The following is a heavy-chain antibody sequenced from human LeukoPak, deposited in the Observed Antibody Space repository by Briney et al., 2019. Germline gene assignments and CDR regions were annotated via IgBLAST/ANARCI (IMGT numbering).Heavy chain of an antibody. CDR3: ARVGDSGSYYVWFDP. Sequence: GASVKVSCKASGYTFTSYGISWVRQAPGQGLEWMGWISAYNGNTNYAQKLQGRVTMTTDTSTSTAYMELRSLRSDDTAVYYCARVGDSGSYYVWFDPWGQGTLVTVSS. CDR2: ISAYNGNT. CDR1: GYTFTSYG. D-gene: IGHD1-26*01. J-gene: IGHJ5*02. V-gene: IGHV1-18*01.